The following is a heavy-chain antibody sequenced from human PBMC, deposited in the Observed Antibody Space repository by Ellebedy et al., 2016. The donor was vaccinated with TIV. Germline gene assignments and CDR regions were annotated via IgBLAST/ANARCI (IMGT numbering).Heavy chain of an antibody. J-gene: IGHJ3*02. V-gene: IGHV3-21*01. D-gene: IGHD1/OR15-1a*01. CDR1: GFFFSDYC. CDR2: ISSGSTSI. CDR3: ARQERGTTRGAFDI. Sequence: GGSLRLXCSASGFFFSDYCMNWVRQAPGKGLEWVSSISSGSTSIFYADSVKGRFTISRDNPTDSLYLQMNSLRAEDTAVYYCARQERGTTRGAFDIWGQGTRVTVSS.